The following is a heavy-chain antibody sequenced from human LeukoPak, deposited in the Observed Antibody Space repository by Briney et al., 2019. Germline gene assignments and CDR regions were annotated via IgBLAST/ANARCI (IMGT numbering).Heavy chain of an antibody. CDR3: ARGGSSTTGFDY. CDR1: GYTFTSYD. V-gene: IGHV1-8*01. CDR2: MNPNSGNT. D-gene: IGHD2-2*01. Sequence: GASVKVSCKASGYTFTSYDINWVRQATGQGLEWMGWMNPNSGNTGYAQKFQGRVTMTRNTSISTAYMELSSLRPEDTAVYYCARGGSSTTGFDYWGQGTLVTASS. J-gene: IGHJ4*02.